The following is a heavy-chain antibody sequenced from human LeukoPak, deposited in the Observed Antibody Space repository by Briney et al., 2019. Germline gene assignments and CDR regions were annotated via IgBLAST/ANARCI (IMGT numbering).Heavy chain of an antibody. J-gene: IGHJ4*02. CDR1: GYTFTGYY. V-gene: IGHV1-18*04. D-gene: IGHD6-13*01. CDR3: ARAAAGSRNSFDF. Sequence: ASVKVSCKASGYTFTGYYMHWVRQAPGQGLEWMGWINAYNGNTNYAQKLQGRVTMTTDTSTSTAYMELRSLRSDDTAVYYCARAAAGSRNSFDFWGQGTLVTVSS. CDR2: INAYNGNT.